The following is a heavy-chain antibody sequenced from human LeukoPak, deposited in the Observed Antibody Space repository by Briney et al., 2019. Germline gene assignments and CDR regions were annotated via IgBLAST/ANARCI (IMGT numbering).Heavy chain of an antibody. CDR1: GGSFSGYY. Sequence: SETLSLTCAVYGGSFSGYYWSWIRQPPGKGLEWIGEINHSGSTNYNPSLKSRVTISVYTSKNQFSLKLSSVTAADTAVYYCGYCSSTSCYTHGPYMDVWGKGTTVTVSS. CDR2: INHSGST. J-gene: IGHJ6*03. CDR3: GYCSSTSCYTHGPYMDV. D-gene: IGHD2-2*02. V-gene: IGHV4-34*01.